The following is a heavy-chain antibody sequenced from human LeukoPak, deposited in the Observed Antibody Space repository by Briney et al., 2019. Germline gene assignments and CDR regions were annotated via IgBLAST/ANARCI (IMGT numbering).Heavy chain of an antibody. CDR3: ARDLRDGYNWGVFDY. D-gene: IGHD5-24*01. CDR1: GFTVSSNY. V-gene: IGHV3-30-3*01. Sequence: GGSLRLSCAASGFTVSSNYMTWVRQAPGKGLEWVAVISYDGSNKYYADSVKGRFTISRDNSKNTLYLQMNSLRAEDTAVYYCARDLRDGYNWGVFDYWGQGTLVTVSS. J-gene: IGHJ4*02. CDR2: ISYDGSNK.